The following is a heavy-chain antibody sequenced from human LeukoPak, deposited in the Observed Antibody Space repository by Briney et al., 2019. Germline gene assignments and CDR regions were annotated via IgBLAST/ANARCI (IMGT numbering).Heavy chain of an antibody. J-gene: IGHJ6*03. D-gene: IGHD7-27*01. Sequence: ASVKVSCKASGYSFSTFDINWVRQAPGQGLEWMGWLSPNTGKTAYAQKFQDRVTITGNSSISTVDMELSSLTSDDTAVYYCARGPLTGEHYHYYLDVWGKGTTVTVSS. CDR1: GYSFSTFD. CDR3: ARGPLTGEHYHYYLDV. CDR2: LSPNTGKT. V-gene: IGHV1-8*03.